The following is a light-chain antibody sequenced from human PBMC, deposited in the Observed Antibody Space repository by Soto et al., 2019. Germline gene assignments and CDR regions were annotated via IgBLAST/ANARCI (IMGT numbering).Light chain of an antibody. Sequence: DIQLTQSPSFLSASVGDRVTITFRASQGISGYLAWYQQKPGKAPKLLIYAASTLQSGVPSRFSGSGSGTEFTLTISSLQPGDFATYYCQQFNSYPFTFGGGTKVDIK. V-gene: IGKV1-9*01. CDR1: QGISGY. J-gene: IGKJ4*01. CDR2: AAS. CDR3: QQFNSYPFT.